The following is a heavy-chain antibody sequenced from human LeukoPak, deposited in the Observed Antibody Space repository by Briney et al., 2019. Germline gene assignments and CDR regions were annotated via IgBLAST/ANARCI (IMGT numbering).Heavy chain of an antibody. J-gene: IGHJ4*02. D-gene: IGHD2-2*01. V-gene: IGHV5-51*01. CDR3: ARRQGCSSTSCPPDS. Sequence: GESLKISCKGSRYSFTSYWITWVRQMPGKGLEWMGIIYPGDSDTRYSPSFQGQVTMSADKSINTAYLQWSSLKASDTAMYYCARRQGCSSTSCPPDSWGQGTLVTVSS. CDR1: RYSFTSYW. CDR2: IYPGDSDT.